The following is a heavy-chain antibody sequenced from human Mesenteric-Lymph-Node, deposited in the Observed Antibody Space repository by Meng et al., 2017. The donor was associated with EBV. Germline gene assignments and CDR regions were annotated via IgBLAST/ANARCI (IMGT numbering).Heavy chain of an antibody. J-gene: IGHJ4*02. CDR2: IYYSGST. CDR1: GASLSGSGYY. Sequence: LTLQGQGPGLVRPSVTPSPTCTVSGASLSGSGYYWGWSRQPPGKGLEWIGSIYYSGSTYYNPSLKSRVTISVDTSKNQFSLKLSSVTAADTAVYYCARVPGKAAAGPGVDYWGQGTLVTVSS. CDR3: ARVPGKAAAGPGVDY. V-gene: IGHV4-39*01. D-gene: IGHD6-13*01.